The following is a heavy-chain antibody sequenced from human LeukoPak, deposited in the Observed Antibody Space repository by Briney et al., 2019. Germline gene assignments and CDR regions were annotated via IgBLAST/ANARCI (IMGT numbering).Heavy chain of an antibody. CDR1: GYSISSGYY. D-gene: IGHD5-24*01. CDR3: ARSGWLQPIDY. J-gene: IGHJ4*02. V-gene: IGHV4-38-2*02. Sequence: SETLSLTCTVSGYSISSGYYWGWIRQPPGKGLEWIGGIYHSGSTYYNPSLKSRVTISVDTSKNQFSLKLSSVTAADTAVYYCARSGWLQPIDYWGQGTLVTVSS. CDR2: IYHSGST.